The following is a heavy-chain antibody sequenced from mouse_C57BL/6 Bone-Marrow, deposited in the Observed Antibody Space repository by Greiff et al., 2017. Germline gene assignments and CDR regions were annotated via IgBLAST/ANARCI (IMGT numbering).Heavy chain of an antibody. CDR2: IDPENGDT. V-gene: IGHV14-4*01. J-gene: IGHJ3*01. CDR1: GFNIKDDS. D-gene: IGHD2-4*01. CDR3: TTYDDDECAY. Sequence: VQLPQSGAELVRPGASVTLSCTASGFNIKDDSMHWVKQRPEQGLEWIGWIDPENGDTEYASKFQGKATITTDTSSNTAYLPLSSLTSEDTAVYSSTTYDDDECAYWGQGTLVTVSA.